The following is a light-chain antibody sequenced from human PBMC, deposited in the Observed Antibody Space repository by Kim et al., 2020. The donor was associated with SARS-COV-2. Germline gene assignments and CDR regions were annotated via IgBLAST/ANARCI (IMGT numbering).Light chain of an antibody. CDR2: DVS. CDR3: LLYYSGPRV. CDR1: TGEVTSGHF. V-gene: IGLV7-46*01. Sequence: PGGTVTLTGASSTGEVTSGHFPYWFQQKPGQAPTTLIYDVSNKHSWTPARFSGSLLGGKAALTLSGAQPEDEAEYYCLLYYSGPRVFGGGTQLTVL. J-gene: IGLJ3*02.